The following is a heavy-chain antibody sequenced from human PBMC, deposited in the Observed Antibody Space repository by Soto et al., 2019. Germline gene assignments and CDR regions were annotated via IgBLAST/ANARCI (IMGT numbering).Heavy chain of an antibody. CDR1: GGTFRSYA. CDR3: ARSRHYCSGGSCYSSYFDY. D-gene: IGHD2-15*01. V-gene: IGHV1-69*13. CDR2: IIPIVGRA. Sequence: SVEVSVRASGGTFRSYAIGWVRQAAGQGLEWMGGIIPIVGRANYAQNFQGRVTITADESTSTAYMELSSLRSEDTAVYSCARSRHYCSGGSCYSSYFDYRGQRTLVTVSS. J-gene: IGHJ4*02.